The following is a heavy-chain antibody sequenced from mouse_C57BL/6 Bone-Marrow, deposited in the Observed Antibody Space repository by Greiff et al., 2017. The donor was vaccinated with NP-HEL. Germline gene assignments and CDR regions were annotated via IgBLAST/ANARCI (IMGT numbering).Heavy chain of an antibody. D-gene: IGHD1-1*01. J-gene: IGHJ1*03. CDR2: IDPETGGT. V-gene: IGHV1-15*01. Sequence: QVQLQQSGAELVRPGASVTLSCKASGYTFTDYEMHWVKQTPVHGLEWIGAIDPETGGTAYNQKFKGKAILTADKSSSTAYMELRSLTSEDSAVYYCTRNYYCSRTGYFDVWGTGTTVTVSS. CDR1: GYTFTDYE. CDR3: TRNYYCSRTGYFDV.